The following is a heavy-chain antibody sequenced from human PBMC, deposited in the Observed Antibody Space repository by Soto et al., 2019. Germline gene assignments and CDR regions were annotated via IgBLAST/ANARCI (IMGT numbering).Heavy chain of an antibody. CDR3: ARDLHDYIGGFDM. Sequence: AGGSLRLSCAASGFTFSSYSMNWVRQAPGKGLEWVSSISRSSSHMYYADSVKGRFTISRDNAKNSLYLQMNSLRAEDSAVYYCARDLHDYIGGFDMLGQGTMVTVSS. D-gene: IGHD4-4*01. CDR1: GFTFSSYS. CDR2: ISRSSSHM. J-gene: IGHJ3*02. V-gene: IGHV3-21*01.